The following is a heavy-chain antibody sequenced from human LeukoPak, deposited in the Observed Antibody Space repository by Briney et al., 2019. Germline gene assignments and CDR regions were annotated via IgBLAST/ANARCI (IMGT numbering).Heavy chain of an antibody. CDR1: GGTFSSYA. V-gene: IGHV1-69*04. CDR2: IIPILGIA. D-gene: IGHD3-22*01. CDR3: ASGDASDSSGYPD. J-gene: IGHJ4*02. Sequence: SVKVSCKASGGTFSSYAISWVRQAPGQGLEWMGRIIPILGIANYAQKFQGRVTIAADKSTSTAYMELSSLRSEDTAVYYCASGDASDSSGYPDWGQGTLVTVSS.